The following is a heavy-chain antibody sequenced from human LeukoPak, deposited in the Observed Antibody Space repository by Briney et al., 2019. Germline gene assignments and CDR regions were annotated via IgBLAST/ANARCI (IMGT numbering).Heavy chain of an antibody. CDR1: GGSISSSSYY. CDR3: ASSTNYDFWSGYYGFDY. D-gene: IGHD3-3*01. V-gene: IGHV4-39*01. J-gene: IGHJ4*02. Sequence: SETLSLTCTVSGGSISSSSYYWGWIRQPPGKGLEWIGSIYYSGSTYYNPSLKSRVTISVDTSKNQFSLKLSSVTAADTAVYYYASSTNYDFWSGYYGFDYWGQGTLVTVSS. CDR2: IYYSGST.